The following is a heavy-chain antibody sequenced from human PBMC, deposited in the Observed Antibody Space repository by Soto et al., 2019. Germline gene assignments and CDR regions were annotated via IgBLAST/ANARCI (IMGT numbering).Heavy chain of an antibody. Sequence: EVHLVESGGGLVQPGGSLRLSCAASGFTVSSKYMSWVRQAPGKGLEWVSLIQSGGPTYYADSVKGRFTISRDTSDNTLHLQMDSLRAEDTAVYYCARDDVLCDGGRCYGVPLDVWGKGPTLTVSS. V-gene: IGHV3-66*01. CDR3: ARDDVLCDGGRCYGVPLDV. CDR1: GFTVSSKY. CDR2: IQSGGPT. J-gene: IGHJ6*04. D-gene: IGHD2-15*01.